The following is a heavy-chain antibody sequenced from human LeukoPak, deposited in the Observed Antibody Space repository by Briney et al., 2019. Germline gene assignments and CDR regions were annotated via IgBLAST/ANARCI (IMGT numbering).Heavy chain of an antibody. CDR2: IHNSRGT. J-gene: IGHJ5*02. D-gene: IGHD4-23*01. V-gene: IGHV4-31*03. CDR1: GGSITSDIFY. CDR3: GKVGGNSNS. Sequence: PSETLSLTCTVSGGSITSDIFYWNCIRQHPGKGLEWIGSIHNSRGTSYNPSLESRLTISVDTSENQFFLKMSYVTAADTAMYYCGKVGGNSNSWGQGNLVTVSS.